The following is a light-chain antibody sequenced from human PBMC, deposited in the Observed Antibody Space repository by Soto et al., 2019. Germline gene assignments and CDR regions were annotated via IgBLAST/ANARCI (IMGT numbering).Light chain of an antibody. V-gene: IGLV1-40*01. Sequence: QSVLTQPPSVSGAPGQSVTISCTGTSANIGAGYDVHWYQQLPGTAPKLLIYGNSNRPSGVPDRFSGSKSGASASLAITGLEAEDEADYYCHSYDRSLSNGVFGGGTQLTV. CDR2: GNS. CDR3: HSYDRSLSNGV. J-gene: IGLJ3*02. CDR1: SANIGAGYD.